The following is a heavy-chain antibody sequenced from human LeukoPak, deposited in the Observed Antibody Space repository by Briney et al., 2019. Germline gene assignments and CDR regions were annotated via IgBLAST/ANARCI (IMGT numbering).Heavy chain of an antibody. V-gene: IGHV3-9*01. Sequence: GRSLRLSCAASGFTFDDYAMHWVRQAPGKGLEWVSGISWNSGSIGYADSVKGRFTISRDNAKNSLYLQMNSLRAEDTALYYCAKGSSSGWNYWGQGTLVTVSS. CDR3: AKGSSSGWNY. CDR2: ISWNSGSI. D-gene: IGHD3-22*01. CDR1: GFTFDDYA. J-gene: IGHJ4*02.